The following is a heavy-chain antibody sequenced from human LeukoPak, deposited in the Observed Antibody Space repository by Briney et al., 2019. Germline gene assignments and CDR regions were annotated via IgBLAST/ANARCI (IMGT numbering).Heavy chain of an antibody. V-gene: IGHV1-2*02. D-gene: IGHD6-19*01. CDR2: IDPNSGGT. J-gene: IGHJ4*02. CDR3: TRDRVPIAVASKFSGSGGDY. Sequence: ASVKVSCKASGYTFTGYYMHWVRQAPGQGLEWMGWIDPNSGGTNYAQKFQGRVTMTRDTSISTAYMELSSLRSDDTAVYYCTRDRVPIAVASKFSGSGGDYWGQGTLVTVSA. CDR1: GYTFTGYY.